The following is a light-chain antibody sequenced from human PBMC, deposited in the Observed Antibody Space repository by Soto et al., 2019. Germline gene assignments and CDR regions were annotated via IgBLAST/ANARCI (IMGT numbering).Light chain of an antibody. CDR1: QSISDW. V-gene: IGKV1-5*03. Sequence: DIQMTQSPSTLSASVGDRVTITCRASQSISDWLAWYQQKPGKAPKLLIYKASSLESGVPSRFSGTGSGTEFTLTISSLQPDDFATYYCQLYDSYLWTFGQGTKVEIK. CDR3: QLYDSYLWT. CDR2: KAS. J-gene: IGKJ1*01.